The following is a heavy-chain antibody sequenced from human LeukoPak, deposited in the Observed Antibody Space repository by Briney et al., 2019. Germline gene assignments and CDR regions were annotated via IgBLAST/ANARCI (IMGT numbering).Heavy chain of an antibody. Sequence: GGSLRLSCAASGYDFSKYGVNWVRQAPGKGLEWVAVISCDGSQKYYADSVRGRFTISSDSSKNTVYLQMSSLRPEDTDVYYCAKIQVSGGQALGGNPFDYWGQGTLVTVSA. V-gene: IGHV3-30*18. D-gene: IGHD3-16*01. CDR3: AKIQVSGGQALGGNPFDY. CDR2: ISCDGSQK. CDR1: GYDFSKYG. J-gene: IGHJ4*02.